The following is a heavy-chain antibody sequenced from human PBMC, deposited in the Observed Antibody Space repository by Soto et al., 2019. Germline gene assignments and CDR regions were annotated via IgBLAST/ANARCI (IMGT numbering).Heavy chain of an antibody. J-gene: IGHJ5*02. CDR3: ARFWGIAARYWVDP. D-gene: IGHD6-6*01. V-gene: IGHV4-34*01. Sequence: AETLDLTCAVYGGSFRGYYWRWIRQPPGKGLEWIVEINHSGSTNYNPSLKSRVTISVDTSKNHFSLKLSSVTAADTAVYYCARFWGIAARYWVDPWGQGPLITVYS. CDR1: GGSFRGYY. CDR2: INHSGST.